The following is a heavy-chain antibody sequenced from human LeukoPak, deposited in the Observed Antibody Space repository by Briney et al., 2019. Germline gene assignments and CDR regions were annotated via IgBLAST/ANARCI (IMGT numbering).Heavy chain of an antibody. V-gene: IGHV1-3*01. D-gene: IGHD6-19*01. Sequence: ASVKVSCKASGYTFTSYAMHWVRQAPGQRLEWMGWINAGNGNTKYSQKFQGRVTITRDTSTSTAYMELSSLRSEDTAVYYCARELRYSSGWYDYWGQGTLVTVSS. CDR3: ARELRYSSGWYDY. CDR1: GYTFTSYA. J-gene: IGHJ4*02. CDR2: INAGNGNT.